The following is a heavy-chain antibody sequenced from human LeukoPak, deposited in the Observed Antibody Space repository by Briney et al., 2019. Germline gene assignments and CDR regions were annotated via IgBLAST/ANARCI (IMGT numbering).Heavy chain of an antibody. D-gene: IGHD6-19*01. CDR1: GFTFSSYW. CDR2: IKSDGSST. V-gene: IGHV3-74*01. J-gene: IGHJ4*02. Sequence: GGSLRLSCAASGFTFSSYWMHWVRQAPGKGLVWVSRIKSDGSSTSYADSVKGRFTISRDNAKNTLYLQMNSLRAEDTAVYYCARDFRWLGSYWGQGTLVTVSS. CDR3: ARDFRWLGSY.